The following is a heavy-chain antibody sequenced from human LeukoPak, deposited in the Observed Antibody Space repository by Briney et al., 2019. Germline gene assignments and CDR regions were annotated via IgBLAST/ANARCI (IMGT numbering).Heavy chain of an antibody. D-gene: IGHD6-19*01. CDR2: ISSYNGKT. CDR3: ARILEKAGYSSSDY. J-gene: IGHJ4*02. Sequence: ASVKVSCKASGYTFITYGISWVRQAPGQGLEWMGWISSYNGKTNYPQKFQGRVTITADKSTSTAYMELSSLRSEDTAVYYCARILEKAGYSSSDYWGQGTLVTVSS. V-gene: IGHV1-18*01. CDR1: GYTFITYG.